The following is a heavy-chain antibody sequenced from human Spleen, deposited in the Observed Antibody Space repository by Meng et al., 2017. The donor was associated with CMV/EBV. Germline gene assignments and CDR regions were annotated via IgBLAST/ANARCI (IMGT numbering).Heavy chain of an antibody. CDR2: INHRGST. V-gene: IGHV4-34*01. D-gene: IGHD3-22*01. J-gene: IGHJ4*02. CDR3: VRDGFHDVSGYWLGYFDY. CDR1: DGSFNGYY. Sequence: GSLRLSCAVFDGSFNGYYWSWIRQSPGRGLEWIGEINHRGSTKYNPSLRSRVTISIDTSKNHFSLQMNSVTAADTAVYYCVRDGFHDVSGYWLGYFDYWGQGTLVTVSS.